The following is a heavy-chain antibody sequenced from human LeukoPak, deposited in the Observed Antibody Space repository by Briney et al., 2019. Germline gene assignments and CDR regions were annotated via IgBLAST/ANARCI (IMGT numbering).Heavy chain of an antibody. V-gene: IGHV3-9*01. CDR2: ISWNSGSI. J-gene: IGHJ4*02. D-gene: IGHD5-18*01. CDR3: AKDKGYSYGYFDY. Sequence: GGSLRLSCAASGFTFDDYAMHWVRQAPGKGLEWVSGISWNSGSIGYADSVKGRFTISGDNAKNSLYLQMNSLRAEDTALYYCAKDKGYSYGYFDYWGQGTLVTVSS. CDR1: GFTFDDYA.